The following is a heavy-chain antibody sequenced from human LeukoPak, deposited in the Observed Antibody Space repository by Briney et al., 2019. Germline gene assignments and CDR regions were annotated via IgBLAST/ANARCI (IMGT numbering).Heavy chain of an antibody. D-gene: IGHD3-22*01. V-gene: IGHV4-30-2*01. J-gene: IGHJ4*02. Sequence: PSQTLSLTCAVSGXSIXXXXXXXXXXRQXXXXXLXXIXXXXHXGXTYYNPSLKXRVAISVDRSKNQFSLKLSSVTAADTAVYYCARGIXYYDSSGYPYFDYWGQGTLVTVSS. CDR2: XXHXGXT. CDR3: ARGIXYYDSSGYPYFDY. CDR1: GXSIXXXXXX.